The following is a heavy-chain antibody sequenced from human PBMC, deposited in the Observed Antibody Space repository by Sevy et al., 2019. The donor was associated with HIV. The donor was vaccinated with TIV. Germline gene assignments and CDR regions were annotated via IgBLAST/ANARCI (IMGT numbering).Heavy chain of an antibody. CDR1: GFTFTTYW. J-gene: IGHJ5*02. Sequence: GGSLRLSCAASGFTFTTYWMIWIRQAPGKGLEWVANINQDGTKKYYADSLKDQFTISRDNAENSLYLQMDSLRAEDTALYYCARESSGPSVVDLWGQGTLVTVSS. CDR3: ARESSGPSVVDL. D-gene: IGHD3-22*01. CDR2: INQDGTKK. V-gene: IGHV3-7*01.